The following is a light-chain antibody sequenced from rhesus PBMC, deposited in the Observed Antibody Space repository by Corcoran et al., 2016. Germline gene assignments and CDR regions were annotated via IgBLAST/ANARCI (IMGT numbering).Light chain of an antibody. CDR1: QGISSY. CDR3: LQHNSYPFT. V-gene: IGKV1-28*03. J-gene: IGKJ3*01. Sequence: DIQMTQSPSSLSASVGDTVTITCRASQGISSYLNWFQQKPGKAPKLLIYAASSLESGVPSRFSGSGAGTDCTLTISSLQPEDFAVYYWLQHNSYPFTFGPGTKLDIK. CDR2: AAS.